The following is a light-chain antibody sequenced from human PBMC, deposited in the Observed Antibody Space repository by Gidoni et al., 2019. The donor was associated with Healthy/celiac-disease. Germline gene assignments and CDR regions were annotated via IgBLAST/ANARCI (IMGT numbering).Light chain of an antibody. V-gene: IGKV3-20*01. CDR2: GAS. J-gene: IGKJ1*01. CDR1: QSVSSSS. Sequence: EIVLTQSPGTLSLSPGERATLSCRASQSVSSSSLAWYQQKPGQAPRLLIYGASSRAPGIPDRFSGSGSGTDFTLTIRRLEPEDFAVYYCQQYGSSRTFGQGTKVEIK. CDR3: QQYGSSRT.